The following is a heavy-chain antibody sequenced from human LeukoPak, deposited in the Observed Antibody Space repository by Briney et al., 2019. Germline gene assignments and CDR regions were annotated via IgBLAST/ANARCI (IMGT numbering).Heavy chain of an antibody. CDR1: GFTFSSYW. V-gene: IGHV3-74*01. Sequence: PGGSLRLSCAASGFTFSSYWMHWVRQAPGKGLVWVSRINSDGSSTSYADSVKGRFTISRDNAKNSLYLQMNSLRAEDTAVYYCASSDLSGYGFDYWGQGTLVTVSS. CDR3: ASSDLSGYGFDY. D-gene: IGHD3-22*01. CDR2: INSDGSST. J-gene: IGHJ4*02.